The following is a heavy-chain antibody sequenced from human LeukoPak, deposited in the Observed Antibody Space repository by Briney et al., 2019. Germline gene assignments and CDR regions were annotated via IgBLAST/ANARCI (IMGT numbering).Heavy chain of an antibody. D-gene: IGHD3-10*01. J-gene: IGHJ4*02. Sequence: SGGSLRLSCAASGFTFSSYSMNWVRQAPGKGLEWVSYTSSSSSTIYYADSVKGRFTTSRDNAKNSLYLQMNSQRSEDTAVYYCAKGDYYGSGRNFDYWGQGTLVTVSS. CDR1: GFTFSSYS. CDR2: TSSSSSTI. V-gene: IGHV3-48*01. CDR3: AKGDYYGSGRNFDY.